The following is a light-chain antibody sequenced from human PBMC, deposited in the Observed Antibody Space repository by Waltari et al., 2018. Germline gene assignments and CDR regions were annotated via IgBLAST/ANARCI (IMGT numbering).Light chain of an antibody. CDR2: KVS. CDR3: MQATHWPLT. CDR1: QNPGNSDGNTK. V-gene: IGKV2-30*01. Sequence: QNPGNSDGNTKLNWFQHRPVQSPRSLIYKVSRRDAGAPDRFSGSGSGSDFTQNINRVEAEDVGVYYCMQATHWPLTFGQGTKVEIK. J-gene: IGKJ1*01.